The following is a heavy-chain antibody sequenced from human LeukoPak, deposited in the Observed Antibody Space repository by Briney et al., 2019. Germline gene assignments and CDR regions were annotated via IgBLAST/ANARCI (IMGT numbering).Heavy chain of an antibody. CDR2: MKEDGGEI. CDR1: GFPFSNYW. V-gene: IGHV3-7*01. D-gene: IGHD4-23*01. CDR3: VRDRGYSTFDY. J-gene: IGHJ4*02. Sequence: GGSLRRSCAGSGFPFSNYWRAWVRQGPGKGLEGVANMKEDGGEINYVGSVKGRFTISRDNAKNSLDLQMNSLRVDDTAVYYCVRDRGYSTFDYWGQGTMVIVSS.